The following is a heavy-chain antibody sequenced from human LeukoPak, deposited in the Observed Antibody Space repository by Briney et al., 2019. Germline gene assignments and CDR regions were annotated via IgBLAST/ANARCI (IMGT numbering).Heavy chain of an antibody. CDR3: AKEIAAHSFDI. V-gene: IGHV3-23*01. Sequence: GGFLRLPCSASGFHFSSHAMSWVRQAQGYGLEWVSAISGSGGSSYYADSVRGRFTISRDNPKNTLDLQMNSLRAEDTAVYYCAKEIAAHSFDIWGQGTMVTVSS. CDR1: GFHFSSHA. CDR2: ISGSGGSS. J-gene: IGHJ3*02. D-gene: IGHD6-13*01.